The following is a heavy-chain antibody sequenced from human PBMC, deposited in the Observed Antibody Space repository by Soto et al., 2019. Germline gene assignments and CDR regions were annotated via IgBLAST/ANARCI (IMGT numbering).Heavy chain of an antibody. CDR1: GGSISGGGYS. D-gene: IGHD2-2*01. CDR3: ARGLYCTATSCYHDYHFAMDV. CDR2: IFQSGST. V-gene: IGHV4-30-2*06. Sequence: SETLSLTCAVSGGSISGGGYSWSWIRQSPGKGLEWIGYIFQSGSTHYNPSLWSRVSISADMSKNQFSLKLTSVTAADTAVYYCARGLYCTATSCYHDYHFAMDVWGQGATVTVS. J-gene: IGHJ6*02.